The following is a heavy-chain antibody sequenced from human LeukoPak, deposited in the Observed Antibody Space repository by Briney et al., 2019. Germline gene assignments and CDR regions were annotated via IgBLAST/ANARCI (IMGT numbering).Heavy chain of an antibody. Sequence: GGSLRLSCAASGVTFSSYGMHWVRQAPGKGLEWVAFIRDDGINKFYSDSVKGRFTISRDNSKNTLYLQMNSLRAEDTAVYYCARGPYDILTGYYDYWGQGTLVTVSS. D-gene: IGHD3-9*01. V-gene: IGHV3-30*02. CDR3: ARGPYDILTGYYDY. J-gene: IGHJ4*02. CDR1: GVTFSSYG. CDR2: IRDDGINK.